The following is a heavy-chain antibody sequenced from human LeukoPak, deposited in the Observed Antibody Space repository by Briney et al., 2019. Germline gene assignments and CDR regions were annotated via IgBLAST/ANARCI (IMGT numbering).Heavy chain of an antibody. V-gene: IGHV4-4*07. CDR3: ARDGSSSGFRNWFDP. CDR2: IYTSGST. J-gene: IGHJ5*02. CDR1: GGSISSYY. Sequence: SETLSLTCTVSGGSISSYYWSWIRQPAGKGLEWIGRIYTSGSTNYNPSLKSRVTMSVDTSKNQSSLKLSSVTAADTAVYYCARDGSSSGFRNWFDPWGQGTLVTVSS. D-gene: IGHD6-19*01.